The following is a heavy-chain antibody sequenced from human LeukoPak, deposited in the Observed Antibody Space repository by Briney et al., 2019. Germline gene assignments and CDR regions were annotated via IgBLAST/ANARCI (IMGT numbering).Heavy chain of an antibody. Sequence: GGSLRLSCAASGFTFSSYAMSWVRQAPGKGLEWVSLISGSGDKTYYADSVKGRFTISRDNSKNTLYLQVNSLRADDTAVYYCAKDDPNDYKPWIYWGQGTLVTVSS. CDR1: GFTFSSYA. CDR2: ISGSGDKT. J-gene: IGHJ4*02. CDR3: AKDDPNDYKPWIY. V-gene: IGHV3-23*01. D-gene: IGHD4-11*01.